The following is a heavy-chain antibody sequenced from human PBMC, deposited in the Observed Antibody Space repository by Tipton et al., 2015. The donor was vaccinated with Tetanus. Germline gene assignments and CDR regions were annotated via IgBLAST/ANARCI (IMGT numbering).Heavy chain of an antibody. CDR2: IYQNGDA. Sequence: TLSLTCTVSGGSISSFYWYWIRQPPGKGLEWIAYIYQNGDANYNPSLQSRVTISVDTSKNQFSLQLAFVTAADTAIEYCARERIEAFYYHGLDVWGPGTTVTVSS. CDR3: ARERIEAFYYHGLDV. CDR1: GGSISSFY. J-gene: IGHJ6*02. V-gene: IGHV4-59*01. D-gene: IGHD2-21*01.